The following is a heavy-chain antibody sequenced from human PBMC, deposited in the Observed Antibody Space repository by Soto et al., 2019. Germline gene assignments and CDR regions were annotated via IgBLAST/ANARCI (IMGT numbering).Heavy chain of an antibody. V-gene: IGHV1-69*13. J-gene: IGHJ6*02. CDR1: GGTFSSYA. Sequence: ASVKVSCKASGGTFSSYAISWVRQAPGQGLEWMGGIIPIFGTANYAQKFQGRVTITADGSTSTAYMELSSLRSEDTAVYYCASQADSGSWYRNYYYGMDVWGQGTTVTVSS. D-gene: IGHD6-13*01. CDR3: ASQADSGSWYRNYYYGMDV. CDR2: IIPIFGTA.